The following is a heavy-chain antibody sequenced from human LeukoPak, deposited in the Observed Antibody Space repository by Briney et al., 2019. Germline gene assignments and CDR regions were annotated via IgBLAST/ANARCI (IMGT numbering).Heavy chain of an antibody. CDR3: ARKPSSYGYQWFDP. CDR2: IYPGDSDT. Sequence: GESLKISCKGSGYSFTTYWIGWVRQMPGKGLEWMGIIYPGDSDTRYSPSFQGQATISADKSISTAYLQWSSLKASDTAMYYCARKPSSYGYQWFDPWGQGTLVTVSS. D-gene: IGHD5-18*01. V-gene: IGHV5-51*01. CDR1: GYSFTTYW. J-gene: IGHJ5*02.